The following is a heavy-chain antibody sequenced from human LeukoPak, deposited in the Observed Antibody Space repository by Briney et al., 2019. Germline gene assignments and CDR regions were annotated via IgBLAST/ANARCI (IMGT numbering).Heavy chain of an antibody. CDR1: GGSFSSSSYY. Sequence: SETLSLTCTVSGGSFSSSSYYWGWIRQPPGKGLEWIGSIYYSGSTYYNPSLKSRVTISVDTSKNQFSLKLSSVTAADTAVYYCARLYTAMTVNWFDPWGQGTLVTVSS. CDR2: IYYSGST. V-gene: IGHV4-39*01. D-gene: IGHD5-18*01. J-gene: IGHJ5*02. CDR3: ARLYTAMTVNWFDP.